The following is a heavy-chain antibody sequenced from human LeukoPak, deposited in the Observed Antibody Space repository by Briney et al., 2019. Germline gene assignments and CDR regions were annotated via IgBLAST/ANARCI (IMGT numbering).Heavy chain of an antibody. J-gene: IGHJ4*02. CDR2: ISHSGST. Sequence: SETLSLTCTVSGDSITNYYWSWIRQPPGKGLEWIGYISHSGSTNYNPSLKSRVTISVDMSKNQFSLKLTSVTAADTAVYHCARKEWVPCYFDYWGQGALVTVSS. D-gene: IGHD3-3*01. V-gene: IGHV4-59*01. CDR1: GDSITNYY. CDR3: ARKEWVPCYFDY.